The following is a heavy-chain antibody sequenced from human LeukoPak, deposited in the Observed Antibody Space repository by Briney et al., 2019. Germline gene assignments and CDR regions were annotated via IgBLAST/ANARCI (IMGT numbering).Heavy chain of an antibody. CDR1: VGTFSSYA. D-gene: IGHD2-2*01. J-gene: IGHJ6*02. V-gene: IGHV1-69*13. Sequence: ASVKVSCKASVGTFSSYAISWVRQAPGQGLEWMGGIIPIFGTANYAQKFQGRVTITADESTSTAYMELSSLRSEDTAVYYCAREGYCSSTSCYGAHYYYYGMDVWGQGTTVTVSS. CDR3: AREGYCSSTSCYGAHYYYYGMDV. CDR2: IIPIFGTA.